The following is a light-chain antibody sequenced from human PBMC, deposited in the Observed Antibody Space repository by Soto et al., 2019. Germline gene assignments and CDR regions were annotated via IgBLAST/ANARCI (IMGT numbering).Light chain of an antibody. CDR3: HQYYSIPYT. CDR1: HSLLDTSYKKKY. V-gene: IGKV4-1*01. J-gene: IGKJ2*01. CDR2: WAS. Sequence: DFVMTQSPASLVVSLGEKATINCKSSHSLLDTSYKKKYLAWYQQRPGQPPRLLIYWASSRESGVPDRFNGSGSATDFTLTISSLQAEDVAVYYCHQYYSIPYTLGRGTRLEI.